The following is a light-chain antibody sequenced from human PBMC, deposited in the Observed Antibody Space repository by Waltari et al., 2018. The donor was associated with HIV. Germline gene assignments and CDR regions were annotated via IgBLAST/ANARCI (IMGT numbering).Light chain of an antibody. CDR2: LGS. Sequence: DIVMTQSPLSLAVTPGEPASMSCRSSQSLLHIDGYKYLDWYLQKPGQSPQLLIYLGSTRASGVPVRFSGSGSGTDFTLKISRVEPEDVGIYYCMQALQTPSFGQGTKVEIK. CDR1: QSLLHIDGYKY. J-gene: IGKJ1*01. CDR3: MQALQTPS. V-gene: IGKV2-28*01.